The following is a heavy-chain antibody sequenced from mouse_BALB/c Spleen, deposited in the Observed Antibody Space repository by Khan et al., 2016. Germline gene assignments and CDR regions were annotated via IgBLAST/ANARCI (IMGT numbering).Heavy chain of an antibody. J-gene: IGHJ4*01. CDR2: IWSDGST. V-gene: IGHV2-6-1*01. D-gene: IGHD1-1*01. CDR1: GFSLTSYG. Sequence: QMQLEESGPGLVAPSQSLSITCTISGFSLTSYGVHWVRQPPGKGLEWLVVIWSDGSTTYNSALKSRLSISKDNSKSQVFLKMNSLQTDDTAMYYCARHYYGSSYAMDYWGQGTSVTVSS. CDR3: ARHYYGSSYAMDY.